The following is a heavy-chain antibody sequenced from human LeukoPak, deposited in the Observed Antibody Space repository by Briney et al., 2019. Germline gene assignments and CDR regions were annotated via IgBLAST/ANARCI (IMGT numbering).Heavy chain of an antibody. V-gene: IGHV1-2*02. D-gene: IGHD3-22*01. Sequence: ASVKVSCKASGYTFTGYYMHWVRQAPGQGLEWMGWINPNSGGTNYAQKFQGRVTMTRDTSISTAYMELSRLRSDGTAVYYCAREVTMIVVVITTSPYYGMDVWGQGTTVTVSS. CDR2: INPNSGGT. CDR1: GYTFTGYY. J-gene: IGHJ6*02. CDR3: AREVTMIVVVITTSPYYGMDV.